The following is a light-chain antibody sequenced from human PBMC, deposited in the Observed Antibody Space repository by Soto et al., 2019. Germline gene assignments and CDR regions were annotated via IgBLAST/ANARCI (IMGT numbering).Light chain of an antibody. J-gene: IGLJ1*01. CDR3: SSYTSSSTPSV. V-gene: IGLV2-14*01. CDR2: DVS. Sequence: QSALTQPASVSGSPGQSITISCTGTSSDVGGYNYVSWNQQHPGKAPKLMIYDVSNRPSGVSNRFSGSKSGNTASLTISGLQAEDEADYYCSSYTSSSTPSVFGTGTKVTVL. CDR1: SSDVGGYNY.